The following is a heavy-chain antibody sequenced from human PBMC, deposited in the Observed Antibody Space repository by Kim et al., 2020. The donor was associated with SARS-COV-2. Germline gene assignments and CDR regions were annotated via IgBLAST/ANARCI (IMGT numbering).Heavy chain of an antibody. V-gene: IGHV3-23*01. CDR2: ISGSGGST. D-gene: IGHD3-9*01. Sequence: GGSLRLSCAASGFTFSSYAMSWVRQAPGKGLEWVSAISGSGGSTYYADSVKGRFTISRDNSKNTLYLQMNSLRAEDTAVYYCAKAGTGGYYDILTGYYIPSGVAVHYYYYYYGMDVWGQGTTVTVSS. CDR1: GFTFSSYA. J-gene: IGHJ6*02. CDR3: AKAGTGGYYDILTGYYIPSGVAVHYYYYYYGMDV.